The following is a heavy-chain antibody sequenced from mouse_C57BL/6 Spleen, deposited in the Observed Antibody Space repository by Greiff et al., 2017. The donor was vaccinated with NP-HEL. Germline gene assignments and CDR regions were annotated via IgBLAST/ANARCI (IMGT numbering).Heavy chain of an antibody. Sequence: EVQLQESGGDLVKPGGSLKLSCAASGFTFSSYGMSWVRQTPDKRLEWVATISSGGSYTYYPDSVKGRYTISRDNAKNTLYLQMSSLKSEDTAMYYCASKDYWGQGTTVTVSS. V-gene: IGHV5-6*01. CDR2: ISSGGSYT. CDR1: GFTFSSYG. J-gene: IGHJ2*01. CDR3: ASKDY.